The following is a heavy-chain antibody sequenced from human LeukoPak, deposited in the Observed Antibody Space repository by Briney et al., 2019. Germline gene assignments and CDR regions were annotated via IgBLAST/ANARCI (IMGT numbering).Heavy chain of an antibody. J-gene: IGHJ5*02. CDR1: GGSISSYY. Sequence: SETLSLTCTVSGGSISSYYWSWIRQPPGKGLEWIGYIYYSGSTNYNPSLKSRVTISVDTSKNQFSLKLSSVTAADTAVYYCARQGGRQYYDFWSGYFNWFDPWGQGTLVTVSS. CDR2: IYYSGST. D-gene: IGHD3-3*01. V-gene: IGHV4-59*08. CDR3: ARQGGRQYYDFWSGYFNWFDP.